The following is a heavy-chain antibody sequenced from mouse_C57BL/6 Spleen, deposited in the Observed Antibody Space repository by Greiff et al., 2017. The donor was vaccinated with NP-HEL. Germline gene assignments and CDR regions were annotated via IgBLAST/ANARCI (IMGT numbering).Heavy chain of an antibody. CDR2: ISDGGSYT. CDR1: GFTFSSYA. CDR3: AREYSNYVEYFDV. Sequence: EVKLMESGGGLVKPGGSLKLSCAASGFTFSSYAMSWVRQTPEKRLEWVATISDGGSYTYYPDNVKGRFTISRDNAKNNLYLQMSHLKSEDTAMYYCAREYSNYVEYFDVWGTGTTVTVSS. D-gene: IGHD2-5*01. J-gene: IGHJ1*03. V-gene: IGHV5-4*01.